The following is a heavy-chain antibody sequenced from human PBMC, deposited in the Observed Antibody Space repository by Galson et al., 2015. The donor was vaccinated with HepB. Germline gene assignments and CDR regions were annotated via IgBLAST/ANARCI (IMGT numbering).Heavy chain of an antibody. V-gene: IGHV3-30*18. J-gene: IGHJ4*02. D-gene: IGHD3-22*01. CDR3: AKDRTFLYYDSILDY. Sequence: SLRLSCAASGFTFSSYGMHWVRQAPGKGLEWVAVIVYDGSNKNYADSVKGRFTISRDNSRNTLYLQMNSLRPEDTAVYYCAKDRTFLYYDSILDYWGQGTLVTVSS. CDR2: IVYDGSNK. CDR1: GFTFSSYG.